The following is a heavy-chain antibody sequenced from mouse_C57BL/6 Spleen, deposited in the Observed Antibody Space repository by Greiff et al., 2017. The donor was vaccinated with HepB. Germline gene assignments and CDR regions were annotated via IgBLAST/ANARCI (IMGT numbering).Heavy chain of an antibody. D-gene: IGHD1-1*01. V-gene: IGHV14-4*01. J-gene: IGHJ3*01. Sequence: EVQLQQSGAELVRPGASVKLSCTASGFNIKDDYMHWVKQRPEQGLEWIGWIDPENGDTEYASKSQGKATITADTSSNTAYLQLSSLTSEDTAVYYCFRIYYYGSRDAYWGQGTLVTVSA. CDR3: FRIYYYGSRDAY. CDR1: GFNIKDDY. CDR2: IDPENGDT.